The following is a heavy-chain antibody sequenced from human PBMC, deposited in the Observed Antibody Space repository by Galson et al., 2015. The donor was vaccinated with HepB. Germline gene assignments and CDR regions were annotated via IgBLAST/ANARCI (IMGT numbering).Heavy chain of an antibody. CDR2: ISAYNGNT. Sequence: SVKVSCKASGYTFTSYGISWVRQAPGQGLEWMGWISAYNGNTNYAQKLQGRVTMTTDTSTSTANMELRSLRSDDTAVYYCARDLNSRGAFGGVIVSGYWGQGTLVTVSS. V-gene: IGHV1-18*01. D-gene: IGHD3-16*02. CDR1: GYTFTSYG. J-gene: IGHJ4*02. CDR3: ARDLNSRGAFGGVIVSGY.